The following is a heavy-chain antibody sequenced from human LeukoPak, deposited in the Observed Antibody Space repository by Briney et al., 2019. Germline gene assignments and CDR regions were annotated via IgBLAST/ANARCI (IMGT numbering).Heavy chain of an antibody. V-gene: IGHV4-4*07. CDR1: GDSIRSYY. Sequence: SETLSLTCSVSGDSIRSYYWSWIRQPAGKGLEWIGRIYSVGTTNYNPSLKSRVTMSIDTSKNQFSLRLSSVTAADTAVYYCARGAGYSRYFHLWGRGTLVTVSS. J-gene: IGHJ2*01. CDR3: ARGAGYSRYFHL. CDR2: IYSVGTT. D-gene: IGHD6-13*01.